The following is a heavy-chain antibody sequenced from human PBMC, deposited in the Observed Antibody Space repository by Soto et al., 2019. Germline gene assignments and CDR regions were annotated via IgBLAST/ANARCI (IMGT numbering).Heavy chain of an antibody. J-gene: IGHJ6*02. Sequence: GESLKISCKGSGYRFTSYWIGWVRQMAGKGLEWRGNIYPGASDTSYSPSLQGQVTISADKSISTAYLQWSSLKASDTAMYYCARSRRIKLWGNYYYSYGMHVWGQGTTVTVSS. CDR1: GYRFTSYW. CDR2: IYPGASDT. V-gene: IGHV5-51*01. D-gene: IGHD5-18*01. CDR3: ARSRRIKLWGNYYYSYGMHV.